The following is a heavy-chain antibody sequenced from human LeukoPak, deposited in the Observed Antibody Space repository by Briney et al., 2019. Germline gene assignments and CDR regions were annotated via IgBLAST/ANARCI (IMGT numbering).Heavy chain of an antibody. D-gene: IGHD3-10*01. V-gene: IGHV6-1*01. CDR3: ARTYYFASGSYPQGFDP. CDR1: GDSVSSNTAS. Sequence: SQTLSLTCAISGDSVSSNTASWSWIRQSPSRGLEWLGMTYYRSKWYNQYAESVKSRIAINPDTSKNQFSLHLNSVTPEDTAIYYCARTYYFASGSYPQGFDPWGQGTLVIVSS. CDR2: TYYRSKWYN. J-gene: IGHJ5*02.